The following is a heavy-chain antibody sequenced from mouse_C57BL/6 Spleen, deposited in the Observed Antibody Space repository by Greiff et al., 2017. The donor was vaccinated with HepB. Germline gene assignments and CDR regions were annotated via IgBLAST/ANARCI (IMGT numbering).Heavy chain of an antibody. Sequence: VQLQQPGAELVKPGASVKLSCKASGYTFTSYWMHWVKQRPGQGLEWIGMIHPNSGSTNYNEKFKSKATLTVDKSSSTAYMQRSSLTSEDSAVYYCAREGPPAWFAYWGQGTLVTVSA. D-gene: IGHD3-3*01. J-gene: IGHJ3*01. V-gene: IGHV1-64*01. CDR2: IHPNSGST. CDR3: AREGPPAWFAY. CDR1: GYTFTSYW.